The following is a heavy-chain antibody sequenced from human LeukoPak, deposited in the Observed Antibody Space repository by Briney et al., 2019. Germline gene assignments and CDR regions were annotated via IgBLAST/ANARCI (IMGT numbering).Heavy chain of an antibody. CDR3: ARDRDYGSGSKDY. J-gene: IGHJ4*02. D-gene: IGHD3-10*01. CDR1: GFTFSSYA. Sequence: PGRSLRLSCAASGFTFSSYAMHWVRQAPGKGLEWVAAISYDGSNKYYADSVKGRFTISRDNSKNTLYLQMNSLRAEDTAVYYCARDRDYGSGSKDYWGQGTLVTVSS. CDR2: ISYDGSNK. V-gene: IGHV3-30*04.